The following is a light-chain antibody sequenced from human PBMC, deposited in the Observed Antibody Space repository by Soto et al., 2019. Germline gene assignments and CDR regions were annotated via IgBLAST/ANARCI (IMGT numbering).Light chain of an antibody. CDR2: QTS. J-gene: IGKJ5*01. CDR3: QQFDDSVT. Sequence: IVLTHSPATLSSFPGDIVTLSFRAIQYINTRFAWYQHRPGQAPRLLIYQTSLRAAGIPARFSASGSGTDFTLTISRLEPEDSAVYYCQQFDDSVTFGQGTRLEIK. V-gene: IGKV3D-11*03. CDR1: QYINTR.